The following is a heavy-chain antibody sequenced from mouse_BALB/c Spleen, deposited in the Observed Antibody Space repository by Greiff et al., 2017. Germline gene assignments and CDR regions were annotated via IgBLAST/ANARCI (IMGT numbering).Heavy chain of an antibody. CDR2: IYPGGGYT. D-gene: IGHD1-1*01. CDR1: GYTFTNYW. CDR3: ASLITTVVGGAMDY. J-gene: IGHJ4*01. V-gene: IGHV1-63*02. Sequence: QVQLQQSGAELVRPGTSVKISCKASGYTFTNYWLGWVKQRPGHGLEWIGDIYPGGGYTNYNEKFKGKATLTADTSSSTAYMQLSSLTSEDSAVYFCASLITTVVGGAMDYWGQGTSVTVSS.